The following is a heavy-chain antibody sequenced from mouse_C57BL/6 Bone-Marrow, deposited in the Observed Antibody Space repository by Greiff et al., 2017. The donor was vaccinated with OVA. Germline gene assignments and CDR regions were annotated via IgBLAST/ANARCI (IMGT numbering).Heavy chain of an antibody. D-gene: IGHD1-1*01. CDR1: GYTFTSYG. CDR2: IYPRSGNT. Sequence: QVQLKQSGAELARPGASVKLSCKASGYTFTSYGISWVKQRTGQGLEWIGEIYPRSGNTYYNEKFKGKATLTADKSSSTAYMELRSLTSEDSAVYFCARGGRAMDYWGQGTSVTVSS. CDR3: ARGGRAMDY. J-gene: IGHJ4*01. V-gene: IGHV1-81*01.